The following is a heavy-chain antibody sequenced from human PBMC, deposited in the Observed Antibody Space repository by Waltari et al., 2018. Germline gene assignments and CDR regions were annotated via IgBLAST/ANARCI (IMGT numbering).Heavy chain of an antibody. CDR2: RDESGST. J-gene: IGHJ3*02. D-gene: IGHD3-22*01. V-gene: IGHV4-34*01. CDR3: ARAVVIDRAFDI. Sequence: QVQLQQWGAGLLKPSETLSLTCAVYGGSFRGYYWSWIRQPPGKGLEWIGERDESGSTNYNTSLKSRVTISVDTSKNQFSLKLSSVTAADTAVYYWARAVVIDRAFDIWGQGTMVTVSS. CDR1: GGSFRGYY.